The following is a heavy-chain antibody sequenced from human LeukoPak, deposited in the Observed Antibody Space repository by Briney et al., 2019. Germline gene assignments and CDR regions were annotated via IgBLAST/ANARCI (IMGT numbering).Heavy chain of an antibody. Sequence: GGSLRLSCAASGFTFSSYAMSWVRHAPGKGLEWVSAISGSGGSTYYADSVKGRFTISRDNAKNSLYLQMNSLRAEDMALYYCAKGGGGRLIYYYYMDVWGKGTTVTVSS. CDR1: GFTFSSYA. J-gene: IGHJ6*03. CDR3: AKGGGGRLIYYYYMDV. V-gene: IGHV3-23*01. CDR2: ISGSGGST. D-gene: IGHD3-16*01.